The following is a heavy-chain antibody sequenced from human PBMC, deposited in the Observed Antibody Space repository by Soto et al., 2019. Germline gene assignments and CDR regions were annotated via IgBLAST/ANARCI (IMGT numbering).Heavy chain of an antibody. Sequence: GGSLRLSCAASGFTFSSYSMNWVRQAPGKGLEWVSSISSSSSYIYYADSVKGRFTISRDNAKNSLYLQMNSLRAEDTAVYYCAKVSHSFGVVTPYYYYYGMDVWGQGTTVTVSS. J-gene: IGHJ6*02. V-gene: IGHV3-21*01. CDR2: ISSSSSYI. CDR3: AKVSHSFGVVTPYYYYYGMDV. D-gene: IGHD3-3*01. CDR1: GFTFSSYS.